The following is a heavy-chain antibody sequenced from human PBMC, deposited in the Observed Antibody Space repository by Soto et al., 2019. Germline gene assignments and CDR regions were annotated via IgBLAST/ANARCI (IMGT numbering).Heavy chain of an antibody. J-gene: IGHJ4*02. CDR2: IIPIFGTA. Sequence: QVQLVQSGAEVKKPGSSVKVSCKASGGTFSSYAISWVRQAPGQGLEWMGGIIPIFGTANYAQKFQGRVTITADDSTSTAYMELSSLRSEDTAVYYCARDPGSCSGGSCYSVKDYWGQGTLVTVSS. CDR1: GGTFSSYA. D-gene: IGHD2-15*01. CDR3: ARDPGSCSGGSCYSVKDY. V-gene: IGHV1-69*12.